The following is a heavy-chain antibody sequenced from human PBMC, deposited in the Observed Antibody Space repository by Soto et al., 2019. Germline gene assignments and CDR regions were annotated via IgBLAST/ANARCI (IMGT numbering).Heavy chain of an antibody. J-gene: IGHJ6*02. CDR1: GFTFSSYW. CDR3: ARDPLYGMDV. CDR2: IKQDGGEK. Sequence: PGGSPKISRAASGFTFSSYWMSWVRQAPGKGLEWVANIKQDGGEKYYVDSVKGRFPISXXXXKXXXSXLXXSLXAEDTAVFYCARDPLYGMDVWGQGTTVTVSS. V-gene: IGHV3-7*03.